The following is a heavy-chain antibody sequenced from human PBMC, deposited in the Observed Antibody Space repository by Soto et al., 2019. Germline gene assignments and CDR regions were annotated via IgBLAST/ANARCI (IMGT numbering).Heavy chain of an antibody. CDR2: INAGNGNT. J-gene: IGHJ4*02. CDR1: GYTFTSYA. D-gene: IGHD6-19*01. Sequence: QVQLVQSGAEEKKPGASVKVSCKASGYTFTSYAMHWVRQAPGQRLEWMGWINAGNGNTKYSQKFQGRVTITRDTSASTAYMELSSLRSEDTAVYYCAREISSGWYYFDYWGQGTLVTVSS. CDR3: AREISSGWYYFDY. V-gene: IGHV1-3*05.